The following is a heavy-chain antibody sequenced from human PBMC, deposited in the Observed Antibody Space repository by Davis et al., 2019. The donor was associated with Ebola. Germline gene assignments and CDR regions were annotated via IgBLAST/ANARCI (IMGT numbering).Heavy chain of an antibody. Sequence: SLKISCAASGFSFVDKGMHWVRRAPGEGLEWVSSISWNSGNIAYADSVEGRFTISRDNAKNSLYLQMNSLRAEDTAVYYCATQGSQYDFWSGDVVYYFDNWGQGTLVTVSS. CDR1: GFSFVDKG. D-gene: IGHD3-3*01. J-gene: IGHJ4*02. CDR2: ISWNSGNI. V-gene: IGHV3-9*01. CDR3: ATQGSQYDFWSGDVVYYFDN.